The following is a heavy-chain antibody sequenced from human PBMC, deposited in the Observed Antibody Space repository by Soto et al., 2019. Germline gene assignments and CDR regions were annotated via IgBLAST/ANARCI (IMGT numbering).Heavy chain of an antibody. J-gene: IGHJ3*02. V-gene: IGHV3-30*18. CDR2: ISYDGSST. Sequence: PGGSLRLSCAASGFTFSSYGVHWVRQAPGKGLEWVAVISYDGSSTYYADSVKGRFTISRDNSKNTLYLQMNSLRAEDTAVYYCAKFPTLEDYCSSTSCYDAFDIWGQGTMVTVSS. CDR3: AKFPTLEDYCSSTSCYDAFDI. CDR1: GFTFSSYG. D-gene: IGHD2-2*01.